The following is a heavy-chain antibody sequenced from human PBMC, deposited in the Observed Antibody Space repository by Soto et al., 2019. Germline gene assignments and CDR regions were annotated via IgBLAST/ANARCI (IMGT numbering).Heavy chain of an antibody. J-gene: IGHJ2*01. CDR2: IYYSGST. CDR3: DRVSDRNYVSRWYFDL. Sequence: PLSLTCTVSGGSISSGDYYWSWIRQPPGKGLEWIGYIYYSGSTYYNPSLKSRVTISVDTSKNQFSLKLSSVTAADMAVYYCDRVSDRNYVSRWYFDLWGRGNQVTVCS. CDR1: GGSISSGDYY. V-gene: IGHV4-30-4*01. D-gene: IGHD1-7*01.